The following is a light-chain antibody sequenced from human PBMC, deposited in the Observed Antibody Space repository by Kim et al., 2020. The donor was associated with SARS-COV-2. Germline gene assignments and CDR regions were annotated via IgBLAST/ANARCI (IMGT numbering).Light chain of an antibody. CDR1: QSISRH. V-gene: IGKV1-39*01. J-gene: IGKJ3*01. CDR3: QQSYITPFT. CDR2: AAS. Sequence: ASVGDRVTIPCRTTQSISRHLNWYQQKPGRAPKLLISAASTLQGGVPSRFSGSGSETDFTLTISSLQPEDFATYFCQQSYITPFTFGPGTKVDIK.